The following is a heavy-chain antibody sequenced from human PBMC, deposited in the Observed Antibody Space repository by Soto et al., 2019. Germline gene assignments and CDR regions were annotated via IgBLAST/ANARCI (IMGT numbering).Heavy chain of an antibody. D-gene: IGHD2-21*01. CDR1: GFTFDDYA. J-gene: IGHJ4*02. CDR3: ARDGEGF. CDR2: INTDGSAT. Sequence: LRLSCAASGFTFDDYAMHWVRRVPGRGLVWVARINTDGSATNYVDSVKGRFTVSRDNAKNTLYLQMNSLRVEDTAVYYCARDGEGFWGQGTLVTVSS. V-gene: IGHV3-74*01.